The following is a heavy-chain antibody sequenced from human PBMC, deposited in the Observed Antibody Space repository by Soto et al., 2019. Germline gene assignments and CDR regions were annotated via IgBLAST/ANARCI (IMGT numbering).Heavy chain of an antibody. CDR1: GGSFSTYA. D-gene: IGHD2-2*01. V-gene: IGHV1-69*06. J-gene: IGHJ6*02. Sequence: ASVKVSCKASGGSFSTYAITWVRQAPGQGLEWMGGIIPFINSRNYAQKFQGRVTIIADTSTSTAYMELSSLRYEDTAVYYCARRADQMLFGVGMDVWGQGTTVTVSS. CDR2: IIPFINSR. CDR3: ARRADQMLFGVGMDV.